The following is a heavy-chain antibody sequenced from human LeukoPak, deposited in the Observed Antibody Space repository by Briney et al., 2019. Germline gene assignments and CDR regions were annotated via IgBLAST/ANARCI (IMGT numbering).Heavy chain of an antibody. CDR3: ARQSPRIAAAGTYLDY. Sequence: GGSLRLSCAASGFTFSSYEMNWVREAPGQGLEWVSYISISGNTKYYADSVKGGFTVSRDNAKNSLYLQMNSLRVEDTAVYYCARQSPRIAAAGTYLDYWGQGTLVTVSS. CDR1: GFTFSSYE. J-gene: IGHJ4*02. D-gene: IGHD6-13*01. CDR2: ISISGNTK. V-gene: IGHV3-48*03.